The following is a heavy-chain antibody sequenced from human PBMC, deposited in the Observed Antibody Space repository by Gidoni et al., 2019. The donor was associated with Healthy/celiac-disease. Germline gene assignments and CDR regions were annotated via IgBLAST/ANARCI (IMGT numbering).Heavy chain of an antibody. CDR1: GGSISSYY. J-gene: IGHJ3*02. V-gene: IGHV4-59*01. Sequence: QVQLQESGPGLVKPSETLSLTCTVSGGSISSYYWRWIRQPPGKGLEWIGYSYYSGSTNYNPSLKSRVNISVDTPKNQFSRKLRSVPAADTAVYDGARGRAGWELLSAFDIWGQGTMVTVSS. D-gene: IGHD1-26*01. CDR2: SYYSGST. CDR3: ARGRAGWELLSAFDI.